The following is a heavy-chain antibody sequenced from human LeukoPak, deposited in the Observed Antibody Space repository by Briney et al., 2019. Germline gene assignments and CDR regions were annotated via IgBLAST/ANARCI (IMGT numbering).Heavy chain of an antibody. D-gene: IGHD3-10*01. CDR3: ARMVEKRAGRFYHYYMDV. V-gene: IGHV1-24*01. J-gene: IGHJ6*03. CDR1: GYTLTELS. Sequence: GASVKVSCKVSGYTLTELSMHWVRQAPGKGLEWMGGFDPEDGETIYAQKFQGRVTMTRATSTTTAYMELTSLRSDDTAVYYCARMVEKRAGRFYHYYMDVWGKGTTVIVSS. CDR2: FDPEDGET.